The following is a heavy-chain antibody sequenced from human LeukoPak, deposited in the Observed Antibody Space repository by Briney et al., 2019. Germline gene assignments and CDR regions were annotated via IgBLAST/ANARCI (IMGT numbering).Heavy chain of an antibody. CDR1: GGTFSSYA. V-gene: IGHV1-69*05. Sequence: GSSVKVSCKASGGTFSSYAISWVRQAPGQGLEWMGGIIPIFGTANYAQKFQGRVAITTDESTSTAYMELSSLRSEDTTVYYCARSVVVVPAAKTGPFDYWGQGTLVTVSS. J-gene: IGHJ4*02. CDR2: IIPIFGTA. D-gene: IGHD2-2*01. CDR3: ARSVVVVPAAKTGPFDY.